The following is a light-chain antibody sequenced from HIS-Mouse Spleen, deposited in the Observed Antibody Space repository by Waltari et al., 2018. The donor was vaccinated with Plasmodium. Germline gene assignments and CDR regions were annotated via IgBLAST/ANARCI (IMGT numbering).Light chain of an antibody. J-gene: IGKJ1*01. CDR2: KAS. CDR1: QSTSSW. Sequence: DIQITQSSSTLSHSVRDCVTITCRARQSTSSWLAWDQHKPGKPPKLLIYKASSLESGVTSGFSGSGSGTEFTLTISSLQPDDFATYYCQQYNSYSWTFGQGTKVEIK. CDR3: QQYNSYSWT. V-gene: IGKV1-5*03.